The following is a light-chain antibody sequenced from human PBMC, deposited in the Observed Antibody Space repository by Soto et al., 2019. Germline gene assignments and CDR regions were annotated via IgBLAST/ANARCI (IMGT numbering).Light chain of an antibody. J-gene: IGKJ5*01. Sequence: EIVMTQSPATLSASPGERATLSFRASQSINNNLAWYQQKPGQAPRLLVYHTSTRATGIPDRFSGSGSGTDFTLTISRLEPEDFAVYYCQQSSRSPVTFGQGTRLEI. V-gene: IGKV3-20*01. CDR3: QQSSRSPVT. CDR1: QSINNN. CDR2: HTS.